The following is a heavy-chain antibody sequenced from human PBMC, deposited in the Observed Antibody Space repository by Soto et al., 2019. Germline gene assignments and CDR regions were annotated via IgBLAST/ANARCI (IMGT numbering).Heavy chain of an antibody. J-gene: IGHJ6*02. V-gene: IGHV4-59*13. CDR2: IYYSGNT. CDR3: ARGVYDYWSGYYAGSGLDV. CDR1: GDSMSPFY. Sequence: QVPLQESGPGLVKPSETLSLTCTVSGDSMSPFYWNWIRQSPGKGLEWIGYIYYSGNTNYNPSLKSRVDISVDASKNQFYLKLSSVTAADTAVYYCARGVYDYWSGYYAGSGLDVWGQGTTVTVSS. D-gene: IGHD3-3*01.